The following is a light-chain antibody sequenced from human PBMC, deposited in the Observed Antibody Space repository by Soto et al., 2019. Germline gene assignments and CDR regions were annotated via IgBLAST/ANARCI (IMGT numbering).Light chain of an antibody. J-gene: IGKJ4*01. CDR1: QSVSSSY. Sequence: EIVLTQSPGTLSLSPGERATLSCMARQSVSSSYLAWYQQKPGQAPRLLIYGASSRATGIPDRFSGSGSGTDFPLTISRLEPEDFAVYYCQQYGSSPPLTFGGGTKVEIK. CDR2: GAS. V-gene: IGKV3-20*01. CDR3: QQYGSSPPLT.